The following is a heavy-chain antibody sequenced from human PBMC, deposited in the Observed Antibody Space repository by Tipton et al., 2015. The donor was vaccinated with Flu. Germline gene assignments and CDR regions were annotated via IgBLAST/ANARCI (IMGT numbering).Heavy chain of an antibody. J-gene: IGHJ2*01. CDR1: GDSIRSSNYY. Sequence: TLSLTCTVSGDSIRSSNYYWGWIRQPPGKGLEWIGTIYHSGSPNYNPSLKSRVTISKDTSKNQFSLTLNSVTAADTAMYYCARYSSSVATYWYFDLWGRGTLVTVSS. CDR3: ARYSSSVATYWYFDL. CDR2: IYHSGSP. V-gene: IGHV4-39*07. D-gene: IGHD6-6*01.